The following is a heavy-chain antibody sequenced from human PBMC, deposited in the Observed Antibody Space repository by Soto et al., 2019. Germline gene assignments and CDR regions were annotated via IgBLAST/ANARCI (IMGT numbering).Heavy chain of an antibody. D-gene: IGHD1-1*01. CDR2: IYYSGST. Sequence: QVQLQESGPGLVKPSQTLSLTCTVSGGSISSGDYYWSWIRQPPGKGLEWIGYIYYSGSTYYNPSLRSRVTISVDPSKNQFSLKLSSVTAADTAVYYCARDRRGTGGYYYGMDVWGQGTTVTVSS. CDR3: ARDRRGTGGYYYGMDV. J-gene: IGHJ6*02. CDR1: GGSISSGDYY. V-gene: IGHV4-30-4*01.